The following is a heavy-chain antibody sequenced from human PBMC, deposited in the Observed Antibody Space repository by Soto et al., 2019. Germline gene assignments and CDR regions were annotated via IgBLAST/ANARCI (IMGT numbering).Heavy chain of an antibody. CDR2: TYQSGSA. V-gene: IGHV4-30-2*06. J-gene: IGHJ6*02. Sequence: PWETLSLTCTVSCGSISSGGYSWTWIRQSPGKGLEWIGYTYQSGSAYYNPSLKSRVTISVDRSKNQFSLNLTSVTAADTAVYYCARDYYGMDVWGQGTTVTVSS. CDR3: ARDYYGMDV. CDR1: CGSISSGGYS.